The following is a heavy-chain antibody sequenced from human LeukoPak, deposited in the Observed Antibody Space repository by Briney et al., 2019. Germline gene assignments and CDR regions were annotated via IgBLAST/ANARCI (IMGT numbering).Heavy chain of an antibody. D-gene: IGHD3-10*01. CDR1: GFIFSNYW. V-gene: IGHV3-7*01. J-gene: IGHJ6*02. CDR3: AREWVGYYGSGSYFYYYGMDV. CDR2: ICQDGNKK. Sequence: GGSLRLSCAASGFIFSNYWMSWLRQAPGKGLEWVANICQDGNKKNYVDSVEGRFTISRDNAQNSVYLQMSSLRAEDTAVYYCAREWVGYYGSGSYFYYYGMDVWGQGTTVTVSS.